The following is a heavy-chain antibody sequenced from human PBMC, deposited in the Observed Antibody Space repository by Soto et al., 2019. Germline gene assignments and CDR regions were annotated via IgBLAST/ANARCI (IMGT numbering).Heavy chain of an antibody. Sequence: SVKVSCKASGGAFSSYAISWVRQAPGQGLEWMGGIIPIFGTANYAQKFQGRVTITADESTSTAYMELSSLRSEDTAVYYCATQEDGYSSSWFDYWGQGTLVTVSS. CDR2: IIPIFGTA. D-gene: IGHD6-13*01. CDR1: GGAFSSYA. CDR3: ATQEDGYSSSWFDY. V-gene: IGHV1-69*13. J-gene: IGHJ4*02.